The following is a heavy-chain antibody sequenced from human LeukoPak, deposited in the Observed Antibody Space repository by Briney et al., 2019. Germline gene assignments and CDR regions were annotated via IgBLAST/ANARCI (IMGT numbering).Heavy chain of an antibody. V-gene: IGHV4-30-4*01. CDR3: ATLTMVRGVTNDY. D-gene: IGHD3-10*01. Sequence: SQTLSLTCTVSGGSISSGDYYWSWIRQPPGTGLEWIGYIYYSGSTYYNPSLKSRVTISVDTSKNQFSLKLSSVTAADTAVYYCATLTMVRGVTNDYWGQGTLVTVSS. CDR1: GGSISSGDYY. J-gene: IGHJ4*02. CDR2: IYYSGST.